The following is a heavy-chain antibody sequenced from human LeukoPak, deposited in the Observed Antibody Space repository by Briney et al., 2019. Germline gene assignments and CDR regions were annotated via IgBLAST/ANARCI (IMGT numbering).Heavy chain of an antibody. Sequence: VASVKVSCKASGGTFSSYAISWVRQAPGQGLEWMGGIIPIFGTANYAQKFQGRVTITADKSTSTAYMELSSLRSEDTAVYYCASSIGPVWRGDYWGQGTLVTVSS. D-gene: IGHD2-2*01. CDR1: GGTFSSYA. CDR2: IIPIFGTA. V-gene: IGHV1-69*06. J-gene: IGHJ4*02. CDR3: ASSIGPVWRGDY.